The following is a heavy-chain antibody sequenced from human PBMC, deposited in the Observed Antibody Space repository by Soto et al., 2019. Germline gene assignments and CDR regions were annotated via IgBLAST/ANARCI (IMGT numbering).Heavy chain of an antibody. CDR3: ARLSIAAAGINDY. D-gene: IGHD6-13*01. CDR2: IIPIFGTA. V-gene: IGHV1-69*05. J-gene: IGHJ4*02. CDR1: GGTFSSYA. Sequence: GASVKVSCKASGGTFSSYAISWVRQAPGQGLEWMGGIIPIFGTANYAQKFQGRVTMTRDTSTSTVYMELSSLRSEDTAVYYCARLSIAAAGINDYWGQGTLVTVSS.